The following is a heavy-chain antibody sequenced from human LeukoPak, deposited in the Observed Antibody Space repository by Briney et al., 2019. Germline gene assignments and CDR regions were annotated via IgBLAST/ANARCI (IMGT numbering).Heavy chain of an antibody. CDR2: INSDGSTT. Sequence: GGSLRLSCAASGFTFSSYWMHWVRQAPGKGLVWVSRINSDGSTTNYADSVKGRFTISRGNAKNTLYLQMNSLRADDTAVHYCARSRWLDAFDYWGQGTLVTVSS. CDR3: ARSRWLDAFDY. CDR1: GFTFSSYW. V-gene: IGHV3-74*01. J-gene: IGHJ4*02. D-gene: IGHD6-19*01.